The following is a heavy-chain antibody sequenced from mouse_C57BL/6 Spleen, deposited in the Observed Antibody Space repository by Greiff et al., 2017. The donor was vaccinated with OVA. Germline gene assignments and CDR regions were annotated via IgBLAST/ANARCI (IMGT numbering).Heavy chain of an antibody. V-gene: IGHV1-18*01. CDR2: INPNNGGT. J-gene: IGHJ4*01. CDR3: ARRSSGYPYYAMDY. D-gene: IGHD3-2*02. CDR1: GYTFTDYN. Sequence: EVQLQQSGPELVKPGASVKIPCKASGYTFTDYNMDWVKQSHGKSLEWIGDINPNNGGTIYNQKFKGKATLTVDKSSSTAYMELRSLTSEDTAVYYCARRSSGYPYYAMDYWGQGTSVTVSS.